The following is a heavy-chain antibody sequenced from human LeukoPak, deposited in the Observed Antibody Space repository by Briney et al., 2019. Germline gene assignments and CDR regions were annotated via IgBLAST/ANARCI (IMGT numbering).Heavy chain of an antibody. Sequence: ASVKVSCKASGYTFTGYYMHWVRQAPGQGLEWMGWINPNSGGTNYAQKFQGRVTMTRDTSISTAYMELSRLRSDDTAVYYCARRNTFGGVIVGYNWFDPWGQGTLVTVSS. D-gene: IGHD3-16*02. CDR3: ARRNTFGGVIVGYNWFDP. CDR2: INPNSGGT. CDR1: GYTFTGYY. J-gene: IGHJ5*02. V-gene: IGHV1-2*02.